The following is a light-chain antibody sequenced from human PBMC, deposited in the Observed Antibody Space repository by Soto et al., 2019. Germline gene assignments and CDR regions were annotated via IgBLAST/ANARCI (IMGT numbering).Light chain of an antibody. V-gene: IGLV3-21*04. CDR1: NIGSKS. Sequence: SYELTQPPSVSVAPGKTARITCGGNNIGSKSVHWYQQKPGQAPVLVIYYDSDRPSGIPERFSGSNSGNTATLTISRVEAGDEADYYCSGWDSSSDHVVFGGGTKDTVL. CDR2: YDS. J-gene: IGLJ2*01. CDR3: SGWDSSSDHVV.